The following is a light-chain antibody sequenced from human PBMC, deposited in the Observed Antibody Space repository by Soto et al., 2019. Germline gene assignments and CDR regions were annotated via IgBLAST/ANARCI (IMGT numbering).Light chain of an antibody. J-gene: IGLJ1*01. V-gene: IGLV2-8*01. CDR3: SSYAGTHVV. CDR2: DVN. Sequence: QSVLTQPPSASGSPGQSVTVSCTGTSSDVGGYNYVSWYPQHPDKAPKLMIYDVNQRPSGVPDRFSGSKSGNTASLTVSGLQAEDEADYYCSSYAGTHVVFGTGTKVTVL. CDR1: SSDVGGYNY.